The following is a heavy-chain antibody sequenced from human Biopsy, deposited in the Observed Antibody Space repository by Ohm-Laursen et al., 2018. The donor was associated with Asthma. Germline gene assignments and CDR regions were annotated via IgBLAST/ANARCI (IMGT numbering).Heavy chain of an antibody. D-gene: IGHD3-10*01. Sequence: LSLTCAASGFTFSSFGMHWVRQAPGKGLEWVADIWFDGSNKHYADSVKGRFTISRDNSKNTLYLQMNSLRAEDTALYYCGRERSYMVDYWGQGTLVIVSS. V-gene: IGHV3-33*08. CDR2: IWFDGSNK. CDR3: GRERSYMVDY. CDR1: GFTFSSFG. J-gene: IGHJ4*02.